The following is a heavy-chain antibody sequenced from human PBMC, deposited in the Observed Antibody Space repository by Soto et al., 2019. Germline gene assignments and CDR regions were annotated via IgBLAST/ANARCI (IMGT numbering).Heavy chain of an antibody. CDR2: IYSDGSTT. D-gene: IGHD1-26*01. CDR3: VGARHSILFAH. J-gene: IGHJ4*02. Sequence: EVELVESGGGLIQPGGSLRLSCAASGFNFTNSWMHWVRQAPGRGLVWVSLIYSDGSTTSYADFVKGRFTISRDNAKNTVYLQMNNLRAEDTAVDYCVGARHSILFAHWGQGIPVTVSS. CDR1: GFNFTNSW. V-gene: IGHV3-74*02.